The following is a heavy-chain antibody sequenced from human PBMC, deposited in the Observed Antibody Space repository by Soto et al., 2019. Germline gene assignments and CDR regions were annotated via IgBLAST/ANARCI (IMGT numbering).Heavy chain of an antibody. J-gene: IGHJ4*02. CDR3: ARENAYGYPNSFEY. D-gene: IGHD4-17*01. CDR2: ISSSSNYI. V-gene: IGHV3-21*02. CDR1: GFTFSSYN. Sequence: EVQLVESGGGLVKPGGSLRLSCTASGFTFSSYNMNWVRQAPGKGLEWVSSISSSSNYIYYADSMKGRFTISRDNAKNSLYLQMNSLRAEDTAVYYCARENAYGYPNSFEYWGQGTLVTVSS.